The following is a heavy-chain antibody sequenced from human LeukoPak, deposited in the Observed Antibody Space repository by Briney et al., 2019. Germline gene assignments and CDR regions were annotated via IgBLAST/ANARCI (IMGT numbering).Heavy chain of an antibody. J-gene: IGHJ4*02. D-gene: IGHD5-18*01. Sequence: QTGGSLKLSCAASGFTFSGSAMHWVRQASGKRLEWVGRIRSKLNSYATAYAASVKGRFTISRDDSKNTAYLQMNSLKTEDTAVYYCTRTAMVTGFDSWGQGTLVTVSS. V-gene: IGHV3-73*01. CDR2: IRSKLNSYAT. CDR1: GFTFSGSA. CDR3: TRTAMVTGFDS.